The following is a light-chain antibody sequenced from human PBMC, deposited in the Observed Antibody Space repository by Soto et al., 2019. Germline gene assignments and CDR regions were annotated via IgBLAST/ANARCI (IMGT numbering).Light chain of an antibody. V-gene: IGLV2-14*01. Sequence: QSALTQPASVSGSXXXSITXXCTGTSSDVGGYNYVSWYQQHPGKAPKLMIYDVSNRPSGVSNRFSGSKSGNTASLTISGLHAEDEADYYCSSYTSSSTWVFGGGTKLTVL. CDR1: SSDVGGYNY. J-gene: IGLJ3*02. CDR3: SSYTSSSTWV. CDR2: DVS.